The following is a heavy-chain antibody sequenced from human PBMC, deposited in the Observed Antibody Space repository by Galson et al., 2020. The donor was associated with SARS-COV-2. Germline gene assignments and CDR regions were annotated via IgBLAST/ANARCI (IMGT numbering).Heavy chain of an antibody. CDR2: ISAYNGNT. J-gene: IGHJ6*02. D-gene: IGHD5-18*01. CDR1: GYTFTSYG. Sequence: GESLKISCKASGYTFTSYGISWVRQAPGQGLEWMGWISAYNGNTNYAQKLQGRVTMTTDTSTSTAYMELRSLRSDDTAVYYCAREGLSDVGIQLWFPYYYYGMDVWGQGTTVTVSS. CDR3: AREGLSDVGIQLWFPYYYYGMDV. V-gene: IGHV1-18*01.